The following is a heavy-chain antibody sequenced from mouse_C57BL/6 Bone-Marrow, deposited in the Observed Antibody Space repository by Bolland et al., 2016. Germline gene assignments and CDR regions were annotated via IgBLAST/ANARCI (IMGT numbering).Heavy chain of an antibody. D-gene: IGHD3-3*01. CDR3: ARGGLFDY. Sequence: SYSGSTNYNPSLKSRISITHDTSKNHFFLKLNSVTTEDTATYYCARGGLFDYWGQCTT. CDR2: SYSGST. J-gene: IGHJ2*01. V-gene: IGHV3-1*01.